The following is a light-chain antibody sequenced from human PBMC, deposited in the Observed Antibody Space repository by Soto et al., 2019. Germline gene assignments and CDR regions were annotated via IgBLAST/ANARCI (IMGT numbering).Light chain of an antibody. Sequence: EIVLTQSPCTLSLSPGERVTLSCRASQSLTTNYLAWYQQKPGQAPRLLIYGASNRATGVPDRFSGSGSGTDFTLTITRLEPEDFAVYYCQHYGRSPLMYTFGQGTKLGVK. CDR3: QHYGRSPLMYT. J-gene: IGKJ2*01. CDR1: QSLTTNY. CDR2: GAS. V-gene: IGKV3-20*01.